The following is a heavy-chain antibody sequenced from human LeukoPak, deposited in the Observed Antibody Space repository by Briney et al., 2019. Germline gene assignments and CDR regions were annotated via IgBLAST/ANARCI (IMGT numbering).Heavy chain of an antibody. Sequence: SETLSLTCTVSGGSISSGDYYWSWIRQPPGKGLAWIGYIYYSGSTYYNPSLKSRVTISVDTSKNQFSLKLSSVTAADTAVYYCARDLVVGATMSYYYYGMDVWGQGTTVTVSS. CDR1: GGSISSGDYY. CDR2: IYYSGST. CDR3: ARDLVVGATMSYYYYGMDV. V-gene: IGHV4-30-4*01. J-gene: IGHJ6*02. D-gene: IGHD1-26*01.